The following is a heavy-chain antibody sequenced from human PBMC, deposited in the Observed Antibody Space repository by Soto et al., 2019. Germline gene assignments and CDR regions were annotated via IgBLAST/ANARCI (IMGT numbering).Heavy chain of an antibody. CDR1: GGSISSGGYY. CDR3: AREVVVTLPDAFDI. V-gene: IGHV4-31*03. CDR2: IYYSGST. Sequence: QVQLQESGPGLVKPSQTLSLTCTVSGGSISSGGYYWSWIRQHPGKGLEWIGYIYYSGSTYYNPSLKGRVTISVDTSKNQCSLKLSSVTAADTAVYYCAREVVVTLPDAFDIWGQGTMVTVSS. D-gene: IGHD3-22*01. J-gene: IGHJ3*02.